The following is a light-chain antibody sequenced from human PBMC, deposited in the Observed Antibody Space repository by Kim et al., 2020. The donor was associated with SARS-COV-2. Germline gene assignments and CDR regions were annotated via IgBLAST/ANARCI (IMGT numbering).Light chain of an antibody. V-gene: IGLV3-21*04. CDR3: QVWDSRADYWV. J-gene: IGLJ3*02. CDR2: YNT. CDR1: TMGREN. Sequence: TRKTAGITCGGNTMGRENVHWYQERPGQAPVLVISYNTDRPSGIPARFSGSNSGNTATLSISRVEAGDEADYYCQVWDSRADYWVFGGGTQLTFL.